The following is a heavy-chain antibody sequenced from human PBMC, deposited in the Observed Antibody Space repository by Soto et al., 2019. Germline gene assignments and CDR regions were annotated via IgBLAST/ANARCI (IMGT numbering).Heavy chain of an antibody. CDR1: GYTFSSYG. CDR3: VRERCTNDRCYTHHCDV. CDR2: MSTYTGNT. D-gene: IGHD2-8*01. Sequence: SVKVSCKSSGYTFSSYGASWVRQAPGQGLEWLGWMSTYTGNTKHAQKFEDRVTLTTEASTRTAYMELRSLRSDDTAVYYFVRERCTNDRCYTHHCDVWGQGTTVTASS. V-gene: IGHV1-18*04. J-gene: IGHJ6*02.